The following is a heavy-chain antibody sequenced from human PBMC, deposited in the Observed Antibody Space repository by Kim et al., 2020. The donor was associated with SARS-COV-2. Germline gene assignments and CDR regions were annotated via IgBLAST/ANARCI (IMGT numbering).Heavy chain of an antibody. V-gene: IGHV1-2*04. J-gene: IGHJ3*02. CDR1: GYAFTAYH. Sequence: ASVKVSCKASGYAFTAYHIHWVRQAPGQGLEWMGWINPNSGVTNYAQKFQDWVTMTTDTSIHTAYVELSRLKSDDTALYYCARDFGSGWYSDLDIWGQGTMVTVSS. D-gene: IGHD6-19*01. CDR2: INPNSGVT. CDR3: ARDFGSGWYSDLDI.